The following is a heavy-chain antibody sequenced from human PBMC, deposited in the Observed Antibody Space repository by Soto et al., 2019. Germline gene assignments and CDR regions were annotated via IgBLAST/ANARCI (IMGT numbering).Heavy chain of an antibody. V-gene: IGHV1-46*01. J-gene: IGHJ6*02. Sequence: GASVKVSCKASGYTFTSYYMHWVRQAPGQGLEWMGIINPSGGSTSYAQKFQGRVTMTRDTPTSTVYMELSSLRSEDTAVYYCARQGDYGDYAIAYYYYGMDVWGQGTTVTVSS. CDR3: ARQGDYGDYAIAYYYYGMDV. D-gene: IGHD4-17*01. CDR1: GYTFTSYY. CDR2: INPSGGST.